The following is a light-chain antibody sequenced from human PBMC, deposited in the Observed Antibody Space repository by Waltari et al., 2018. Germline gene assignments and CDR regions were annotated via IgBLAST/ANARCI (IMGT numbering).Light chain of an antibody. V-gene: IGKV3-20*01. CDR3: QHYVSLPVT. CDR1: QSVRRA. CDR2: GAS. J-gene: IGKJ1*01. Sequence: EIVLTQSPCTLSLSTGERATISCRASQSVRRALAGDQQNPGQAPRLLIYGASNRATGIPDRFSGSGSGTDFSLIISRLEPEDFAVYYCQHYVSLPVTFGQGTKVEIK.